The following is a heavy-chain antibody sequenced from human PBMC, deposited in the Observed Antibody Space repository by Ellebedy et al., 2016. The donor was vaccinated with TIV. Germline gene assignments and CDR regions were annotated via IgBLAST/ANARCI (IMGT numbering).Heavy chain of an antibody. CDR3: ARLRGRYYDSRDAFDI. CDR1: GYTFTIYW. CDR2: IYPGDSDT. Sequence: PGGSLRLSCKGSGYTFTIYWIGWVRQMPGKGLEWMGIIYPGDSDTRYSPSFQGQVPISADKSISTAYLQWSSLKASDTAMYYCARLRGRYYDSRDAFDIWGQGTMVTVSS. J-gene: IGHJ3*02. V-gene: IGHV5-51*01. D-gene: IGHD3-22*01.